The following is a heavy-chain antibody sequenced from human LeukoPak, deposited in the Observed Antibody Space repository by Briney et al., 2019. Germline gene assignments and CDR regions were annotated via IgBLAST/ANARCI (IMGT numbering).Heavy chain of an antibody. CDR3: ATGDYGAFDI. J-gene: IGHJ3*02. D-gene: IGHD4-17*01. Sequence: GGSLRLSCAASGFIFSSYSMNWVRQAPGKGRGWGASISRRSSYIYYADSVTGRFTISRANANNSLYLQMNSLRAEDPAVYYCATGDYGAFDIWGQGTMVTVSS. CDR2: ISRRSSYI. V-gene: IGHV3-21*01. CDR1: GFIFSSYS.